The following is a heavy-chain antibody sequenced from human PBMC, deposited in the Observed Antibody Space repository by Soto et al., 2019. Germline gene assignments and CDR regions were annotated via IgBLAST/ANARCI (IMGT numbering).Heavy chain of an antibody. J-gene: IGHJ4*02. V-gene: IGHV1-69*13. D-gene: IGHD3-16*01. CDR2: IIPIFGTA. CDR1: VGTFSSYA. Sequence: SVKVSCQASVGTFSSYAISSVRQAPGQGLEWMGGIIPIFGTANYAQKFQGRVTITADESTSTAYMELSSLRSEDTAVYYCAAQRGEPNFGYWGQGTLVTVSS. CDR3: AAQRGEPNFGY.